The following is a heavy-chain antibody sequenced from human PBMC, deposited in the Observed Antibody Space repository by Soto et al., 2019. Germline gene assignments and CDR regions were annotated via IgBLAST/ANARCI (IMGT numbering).Heavy chain of an antibody. CDR2: ISGSGGST. J-gene: IGHJ6*03. V-gene: IGHV3-23*01. CDR1: GFTFSSYA. Sequence: EVQLLESGGGLVQPGGSLRLSCAASGFTFSSYAMSWVRQAPGKGLEWVSAISGSGGSTYYADSVKGRFTISRDNSKNTLYLQMTSLRAEDTAVYYCAKGDGIDYYYMDVWGKGTTVTVSS. CDR3: AKGDGIDYYYMDV. D-gene: IGHD1-20*01.